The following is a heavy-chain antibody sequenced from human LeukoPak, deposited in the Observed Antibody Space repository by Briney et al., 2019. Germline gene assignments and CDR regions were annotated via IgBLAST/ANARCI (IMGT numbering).Heavy chain of an antibody. Sequence: SETLSLTCTVSGGSISSYYWSWIRQPPGKGLEWIGYIYYSGSTNYNPSLKSLCTISVDTSKNQFSLNLSSVTAADTAVYYCVRGKAAAGALWFDPWGQGTLVTVSS. CDR3: VRGKAAAGALWFDP. J-gene: IGHJ5*02. D-gene: IGHD6-13*01. CDR2: IYYSGST. V-gene: IGHV4-59*01. CDR1: GGSISSYY.